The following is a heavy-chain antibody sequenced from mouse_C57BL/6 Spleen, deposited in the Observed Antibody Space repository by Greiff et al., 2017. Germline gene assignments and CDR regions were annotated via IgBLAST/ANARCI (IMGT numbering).Heavy chain of an antibody. Sequence: QVQLQQPGAELVRPGTSVKLSCKASGYTFTSYWMHWVKQRPGQGLDWIGEIDPSDSSTNYNQKFKGKATLTVDTSSSTAYMQLSSLTSEYSAVYFCASYYSNCDGYFAYWGQGTLVTVSA. CDR3: ASYYSNCDGYFAY. CDR1: GYTFTSYW. J-gene: IGHJ3*01. CDR2: IDPSDSST. V-gene: IGHV1-59*01. D-gene: IGHD2-5*01.